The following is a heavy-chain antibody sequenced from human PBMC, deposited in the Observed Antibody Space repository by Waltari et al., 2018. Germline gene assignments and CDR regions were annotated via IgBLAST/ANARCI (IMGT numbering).Heavy chain of an antibody. Sequence: QVQLQESGPGLVKPSETLSLTCTVSGGSINSYYWNWIRQPAGKGLEWIGRFYSSGSTNYNPSLKSRITMSVDTSKKQFSLKLSSVTAADTAVYYCVRGVRGRWLQLVYWGQGILVTVSS. D-gene: IGHD5-12*01. CDR3: VRGVRGRWLQLVY. CDR2: FYSSGST. CDR1: GGSINSYY. V-gene: IGHV4-4*07. J-gene: IGHJ4*02.